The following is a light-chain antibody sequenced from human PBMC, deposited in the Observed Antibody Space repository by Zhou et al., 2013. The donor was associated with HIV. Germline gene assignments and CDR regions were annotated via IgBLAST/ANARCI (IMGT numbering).Light chain of an antibody. CDR2: GAS. CDR1: QSISIGINSY. V-gene: IGKV1-39*01. J-gene: IGKJ4*01. Sequence: DIQMTQSPPSLSASVGDRVTITCRASQSISIGINSYLNWYQRKPGKAPKLLIYGASTLHSGVPSRFSGSGSGTDFTLTISGLQPEDFATYYCQHSFTTPITFGGGTRVEIK. CDR3: QHSFTTPIT.